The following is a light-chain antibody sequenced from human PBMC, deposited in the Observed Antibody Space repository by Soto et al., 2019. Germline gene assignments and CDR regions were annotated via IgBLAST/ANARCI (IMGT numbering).Light chain of an antibody. CDR3: SSYSSSTTLYV. CDR2: EVT. Sequence: QSVLTQPASVSGSPGQSITISCTGTSSDVGVYHYVSWYQQHPGKAPKLMIYEVTNRSSGVSNRFSGAKPGNTASLTISGLQAEDEADYYCSSYSSSTTLYVFGTGTKLTVL. CDR1: SSDVGVYHY. V-gene: IGLV2-14*01. J-gene: IGLJ1*01.